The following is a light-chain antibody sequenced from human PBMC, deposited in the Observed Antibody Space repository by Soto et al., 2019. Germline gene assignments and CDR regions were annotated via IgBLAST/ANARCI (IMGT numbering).Light chain of an antibody. CDR2: DAS. J-gene: IGKJ1*01. CDR3: QQRSNWPPT. V-gene: IGKV3-11*01. CDR1: QSVSSY. Sequence: EIVLTQSPATLSLSPCERATLSCRASQSVSSYLAWYQQKPGQAPRLLIYDASNRATGIPARFSGSGSGTDFTLTISSLEPEDFAVYYCQQRSNWPPTFGQGTKVDI.